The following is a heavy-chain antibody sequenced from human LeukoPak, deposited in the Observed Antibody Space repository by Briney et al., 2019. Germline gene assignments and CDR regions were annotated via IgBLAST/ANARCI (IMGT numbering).Heavy chain of an antibody. V-gene: IGHV3-7*01. CDR1: GFSLSRFG. CDR2: IKQDGSEK. D-gene: IGHD6-6*01. Sequence: PGGSLRLSCVASGFSLSRFGMHWVRQAPGKGLEWVANIKQDGSEKYYVDSVKGRFTISRDNAKNSLYLQMNSLRAEDTAVYYCARVFASIAARLFDYWGQGTLVTVSS. J-gene: IGHJ4*02. CDR3: ARVFASIAARLFDY.